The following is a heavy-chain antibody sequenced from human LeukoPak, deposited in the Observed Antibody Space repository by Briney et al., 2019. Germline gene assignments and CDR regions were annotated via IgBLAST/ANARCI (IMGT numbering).Heavy chain of an antibody. D-gene: IGHD2-21*02. V-gene: IGHV4-59*12. J-gene: IGHJ3*02. Sequence: SETLSLTCTVSGGSISSYYWSWIRQPPGKGLEWIGYIYYSGSTNYNPSLKSRVTISVDTSKNRFSLKLSSVTAADTAVYYCARKGAHIVVVTAILMSNFPNAFDIWGQGTMVTVSS. CDR2: IYYSGST. CDR1: GGSISSYY. CDR3: ARKGAHIVVVTAILMSNFPNAFDI.